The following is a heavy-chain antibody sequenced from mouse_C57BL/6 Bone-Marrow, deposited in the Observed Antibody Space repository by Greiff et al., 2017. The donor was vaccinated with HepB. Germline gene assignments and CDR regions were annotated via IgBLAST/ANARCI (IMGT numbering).Heavy chain of an antibody. J-gene: IGHJ2*01. CDR1: GYTFTSYW. CDR3: ARRALYYYGSSYSLDY. CDR2: IYPGSGST. V-gene: IGHV1-55*01. Sequence: QVQLQQPGAELVKPGASVKMSCKASGYTFTSYWITWVKQRPGQGLEWIGDIYPGSGSTNYNEKFKSKATLTVDTSSSTAYMQLSSLTSEDTAVYYCARRALYYYGSSYSLDYWGQGTTLTVSS. D-gene: IGHD1-1*01.